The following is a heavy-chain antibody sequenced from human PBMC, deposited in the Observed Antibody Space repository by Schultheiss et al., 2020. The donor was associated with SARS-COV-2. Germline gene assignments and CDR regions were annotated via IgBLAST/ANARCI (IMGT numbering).Heavy chain of an antibody. Sequence: SETLSLTCTVSGGSISSYYWSWIRQPAGKGLEWIGYIYYSGSTNYNPSLKSLVTISVDTSKNQFSLKLISVTAADTAVYYCARDSTDCSSTSCASGYYMDVWGKGTTVTVSS. CDR2: IYYSGST. V-gene: IGHV4-59*12. CDR3: ARDSTDCSSTSCASGYYMDV. D-gene: IGHD2-2*01. J-gene: IGHJ6*03. CDR1: GGSISSYY.